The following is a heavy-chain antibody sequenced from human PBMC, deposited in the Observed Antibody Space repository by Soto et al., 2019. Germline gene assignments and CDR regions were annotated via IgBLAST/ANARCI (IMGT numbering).Heavy chain of an antibody. CDR3: VKEGYYYDSSGYYYGWFDP. CDR2: IVRNGGST. V-gene: IGHV3-64D*06. J-gene: IGHJ5*02. Sequence: PGGSLRLSCAASGFAFSDSAMHWVRQAPGKGLEYVSAIVRNGGSTYYADSVKGRFTISRDNSKNTLYLQMSSLRAEDTAVYYCVKEGYYYDSSGYYYGWFDPWGQGTLVTVSS. CDR1: GFAFSDSA. D-gene: IGHD3-22*01.